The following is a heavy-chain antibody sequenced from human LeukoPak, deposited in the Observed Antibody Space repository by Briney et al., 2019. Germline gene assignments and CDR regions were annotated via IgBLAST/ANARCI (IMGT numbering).Heavy chain of an antibody. CDR2: IHYTGRT. Sequence: PSETLSLTCTVSGGSISSDTSHWGWIRQPPGKGLEWIGSIHYTGRTYYNPSLKSRVTLSVDTSKSQFSLKLPSVTAADTAVYYCGRTWGYYFDYWGQGTLVTVSS. D-gene: IGHD3-16*01. CDR3: GRTWGYYFDY. J-gene: IGHJ4*02. CDR1: GGSISSDTSH. V-gene: IGHV4-39*07.